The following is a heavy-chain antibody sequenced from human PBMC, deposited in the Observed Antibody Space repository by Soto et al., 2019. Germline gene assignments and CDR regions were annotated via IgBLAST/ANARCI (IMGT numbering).Heavy chain of an antibody. J-gene: IGHJ6*02. CDR3: ARVHYLERVYSDGYGGPYYYYYGMDV. CDR2: IIPIFGTA. Sequence: SLKVSCKASGGTFSSYAISWVRQAPGQGLEWMGGIIPIFGTANYAQKFQGRVTITADESTSTAYMELSSLRSEDTAVYYCARVHYLERVYSDGYGGPYYYYYGMDVWGQGTTVTVSS. D-gene: IGHD5-18*01. V-gene: IGHV1-69*13. CDR1: GGTFSSYA.